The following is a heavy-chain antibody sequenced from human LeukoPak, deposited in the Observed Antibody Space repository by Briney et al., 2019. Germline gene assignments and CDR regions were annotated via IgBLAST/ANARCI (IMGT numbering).Heavy chain of an antibody. D-gene: IGHD6-13*01. CDR2: FDPEDGKT. CDR1: GDTLTELP. J-gene: IGHJ4*02. CDR3: AADVTTSYSSTWYARN. Sequence: ASVKVSCKVSGDTLTELPMHWVRQAPGKGLEWMGGFDPEDGKTMYAQKFQGRVTMTEDTSTDTAYMDPSGLRPEDTAVYYCAADVTTSYSSTWYARNWGQGTLVTVSS. V-gene: IGHV1-24*01.